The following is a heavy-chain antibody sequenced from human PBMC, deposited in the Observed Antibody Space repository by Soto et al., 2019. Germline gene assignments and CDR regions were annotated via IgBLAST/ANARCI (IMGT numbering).Heavy chain of an antibody. V-gene: IGHV4-31*02. CDR1: GGSISSGSYY. CDR3: AASCVACGGFNYYGMDV. J-gene: IGHJ6*02. D-gene: IGHD2-21*01. Sequence: SETLSLTCTVSGGSISSGSYYCYWIRQHPGKGLEWIGYIYYSGTTYYNPSLKSRVTISVDTSKNQFSLKLSSVTAADTAVYYCAASCVACGGFNYYGMDVWGQGTTVT. CDR2: IYYSGTT.